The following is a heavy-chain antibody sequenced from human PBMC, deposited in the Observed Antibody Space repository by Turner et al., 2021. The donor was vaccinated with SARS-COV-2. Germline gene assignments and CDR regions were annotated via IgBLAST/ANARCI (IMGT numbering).Heavy chain of an antibody. CDR1: GYIFTGYY. Sequence: QVQLVQSGAEVKKPGASVKVSCKASGYIFTGYYIHWLRQAPGQGLEWMGWINPKSGGTNYAQKFQGRVTMTRDTSISTAYMELNRLRSDDTAVYYCARTFHSDSSGYHYVPYLQHWGQGTLLTVSS. CDR2: INPKSGGT. J-gene: IGHJ1*01. CDR3: ARTFHSDSSGYHYVPYLQH. D-gene: IGHD3-22*01. V-gene: IGHV1-2*02.